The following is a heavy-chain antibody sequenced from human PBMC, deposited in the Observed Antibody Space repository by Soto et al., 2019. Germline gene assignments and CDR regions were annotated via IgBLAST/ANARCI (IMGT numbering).Heavy chain of an antibody. D-gene: IGHD5-12*01. Sequence: QVQLQESGPGLVKPSETLSLTCTVSGGSISSYYWSWIRQPPGKGLEWIGYIYYSGSTNYNPSLKRRVTISVDTSKNQFSLKLSSVTAADTAVYYCARVREGQMATLYYFDYWGQGTLVTVSS. V-gene: IGHV4-59*01. CDR3: ARVREGQMATLYYFDY. CDR2: IYYSGST. J-gene: IGHJ4*02. CDR1: GGSISSYY.